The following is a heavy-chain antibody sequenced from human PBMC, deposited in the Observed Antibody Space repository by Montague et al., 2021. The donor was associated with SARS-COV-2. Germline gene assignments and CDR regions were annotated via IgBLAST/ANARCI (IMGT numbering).Heavy chain of an antibody. V-gene: IGHV4-59*01. D-gene: IGHD2-8*01. CDR2: IYYSGST. Sequence: SETLSLTCTVSGGSISGYYWSWIRQSPGKGLEWIGYIYYSGSTKYNHFLESRVTVSVDRSKNQVSLKLSSVTPADTAVYYCARLLRSCSNGVCSTYYYYAMDVWGQGTLVTVSS. J-gene: IGHJ6*02. CDR1: GGSISGYY. CDR3: ARLLRSCSNGVCSTYYYYAMDV.